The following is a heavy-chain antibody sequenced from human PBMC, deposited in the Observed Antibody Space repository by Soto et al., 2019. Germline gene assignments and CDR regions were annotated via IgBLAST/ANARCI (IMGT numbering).Heavy chain of an antibody. CDR2: ISSNGGST. CDR1: GFTFSSYA. CDR3: VKDLSPFPITMVRGVIISDAFDI. D-gene: IGHD3-10*01. J-gene: IGHJ3*02. V-gene: IGHV3-64D*06. Sequence: HPGGSLRLSCSASGFTFSSYAMHWVRQAPGKGLEYVSAISSNGGSTYYADSVKGRFTISRDNSKNTLYLQMSSLRAEDTAVYYCVKDLSPFPITMVRGVIISDAFDIWGQGTMVTVSS.